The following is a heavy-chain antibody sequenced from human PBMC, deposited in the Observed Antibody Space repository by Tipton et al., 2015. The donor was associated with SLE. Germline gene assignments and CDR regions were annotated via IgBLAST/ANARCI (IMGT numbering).Heavy chain of an antibody. D-gene: IGHD3-22*01. Sequence: TLSLTCTVSGGSISSGGYYWSWIRQHPGEGLEWIGYIYYSGSTYYNPSLKSRVTISVDTSKNQFSLKLSSVTAADTAVYYCASGEYDSSGYYPYYYYMDVWGKGTTVTVSS. CDR1: GGSISSGGYY. CDR2: IYYSGST. CDR3: ASGEYDSSGYYPYYYYMDV. J-gene: IGHJ6*03. V-gene: IGHV4-31*03.